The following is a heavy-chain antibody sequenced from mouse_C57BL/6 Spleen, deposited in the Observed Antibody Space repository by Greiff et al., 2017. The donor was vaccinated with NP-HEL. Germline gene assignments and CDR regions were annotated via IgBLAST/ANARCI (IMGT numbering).Heavy chain of an antibody. CDR3: AREGVLLLRSPFDY. V-gene: IGHV1-72*01. D-gene: IGHD1-1*01. J-gene: IGHJ2*01. CDR2: IDPSSGGT. CDR1: GYTFTSYW. Sequence: QVQLKQPGAELVKPGASVKLSCKASGYTFTSYWMHWVKQRPGRGLEWIGRIDPSSGGTKYNEKFKSKATLTVDKPSSTAYMQLSSLTSEDSAVYDCAREGVLLLRSPFDYWGQGTTLTVSS.